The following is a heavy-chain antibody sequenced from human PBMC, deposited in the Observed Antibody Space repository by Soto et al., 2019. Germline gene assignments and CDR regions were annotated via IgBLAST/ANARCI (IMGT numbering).Heavy chain of an antibody. CDR3: ARGSMGGSSWPFDY. V-gene: IGHV4-4*02. Sequence: QVQLQESGPGLVKPSGTLSLTCAVSGGSISSSNWWSWVRQPPGKGLEWIGEIYHSGSTNYNPSLKSRVTISVDISKIQCSLRLSSVTATDTAVYYCARGSMGGSSWPFDYWGQGTLVTVSS. D-gene: IGHD6-13*01. CDR1: GGSISSSNW. J-gene: IGHJ4*02. CDR2: IYHSGST.